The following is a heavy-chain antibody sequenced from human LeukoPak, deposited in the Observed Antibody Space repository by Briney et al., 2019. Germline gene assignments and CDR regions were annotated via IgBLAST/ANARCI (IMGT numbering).Heavy chain of an antibody. D-gene: IGHD6-6*01. Sequence: SETLSLTCTVSGGSISSYYWSWIRQPPGKGLEWIGYIYYSGSTNYNPSLKSRVTISVDTSKNQFSLKLSSVTAADTAVYFCARGRVSSSSLSSTYYYYFYMDVWGKGTTVTVSS. CDR2: IYYSGST. CDR3: ARGRVSSSSLSSTYYYYFYMDV. CDR1: GGSISSYY. J-gene: IGHJ6*03. V-gene: IGHV4-59*01.